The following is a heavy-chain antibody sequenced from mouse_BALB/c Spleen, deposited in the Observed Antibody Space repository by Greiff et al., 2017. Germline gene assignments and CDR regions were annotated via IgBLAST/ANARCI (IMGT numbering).Heavy chain of an antibody. CDR2: ISSGGST. J-gene: IGHJ4*01. Sequence: EVKLEESGGGLVKPGGSLKLSCAASGFTFSSYAMSWVRQTPEKRLEWVASISSGGSTYYPDSVKGRFTISRDNARNILYLQMSSLRSEDTAMYYCAREDYYGSSYVRAMDYWGQGTSVTVSS. D-gene: IGHD1-1*01. V-gene: IGHV5-6-5*01. CDR1: GFTFSSYA. CDR3: AREDYYGSSYVRAMDY.